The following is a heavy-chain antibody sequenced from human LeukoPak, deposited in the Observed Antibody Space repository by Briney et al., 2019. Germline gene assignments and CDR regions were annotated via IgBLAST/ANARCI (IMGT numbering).Heavy chain of an antibody. CDR2: IYTSGST. CDR1: GGSISSGSYY. Sequence: SETLSLTCTVAGGSISSGSYYWSCIRQPAGKGLEWIGRIYTSGSTNYNPSLKSRVTISVDTSKNQFSLKLSSVTAADTAVYYCARDGGDYYGSGSYSNLPRGFDYWGQGTLVTVSS. D-gene: IGHD3-10*01. J-gene: IGHJ4*02. V-gene: IGHV4-61*02. CDR3: ARDGGDYYGSGSYSNLPRGFDY.